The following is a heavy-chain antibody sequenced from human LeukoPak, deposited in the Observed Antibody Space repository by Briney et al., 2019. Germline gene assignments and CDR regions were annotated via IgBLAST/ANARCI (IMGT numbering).Heavy chain of an antibody. V-gene: IGHV1-2*02. CDR3: AGYTVVRGLTLSAFDI. D-gene: IGHD3-10*01. J-gene: IGHJ3*02. CDR2: FDPNTGAT. Sequence: ASVKVSCKPSGDTLTGYYIRWVRQAPRQGLEWMGCFDPNTGATHYAQKFQGRVTMTRDTSIDTDFLELRSLISDDTALYYCAGYTVVRGLTLSAFDIWGQGTMVTVSS. CDR1: GDTLTGYY.